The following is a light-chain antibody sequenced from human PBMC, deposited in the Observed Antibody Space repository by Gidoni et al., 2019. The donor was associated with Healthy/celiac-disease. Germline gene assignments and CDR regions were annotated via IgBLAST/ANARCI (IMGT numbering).Light chain of an antibody. J-gene: IGLJ3*02. CDR1: SSDVGGYNY. CDR3: CSYAGSYTVRV. CDR2: DVS. V-gene: IGLV2-11*01. Sequence: PPHSVSGSPGPSVTLSCTGTSSDVGGYNYVSWYQQHPGKAPKLMIYDVSKRPSGVPDRFSGSKSGNTASLTISGLQAEDEADYYCCSYAGSYTVRVFGGGTKLTVL.